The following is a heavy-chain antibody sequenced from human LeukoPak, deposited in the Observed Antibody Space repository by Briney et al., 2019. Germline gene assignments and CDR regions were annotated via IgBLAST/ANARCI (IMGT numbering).Heavy chain of an antibody. J-gene: IGHJ4*02. CDR1: GGSISSNNW. CDR3: ATASSKSLPN. Sequence: SGTLSLTCAISGGSISSNNWWSRVRQPPKEGLEWIGEMHLDGETHYNPSLKSRLTISIDKSNNQLSLTLTSVTAADTAVYYCATASSKSLPNWCQGALVTVSS. CDR2: MHLDGET. V-gene: IGHV4-4*02. D-gene: IGHD5/OR15-5a*01.